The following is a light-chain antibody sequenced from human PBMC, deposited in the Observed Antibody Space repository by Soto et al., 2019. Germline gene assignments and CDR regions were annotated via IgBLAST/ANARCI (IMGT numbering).Light chain of an antibody. Sequence: EIVLTQSPGTLSLSPGERATLSCRASQSVSSSYLAWYQQKPGQAPRPLIYGASSRAIGIPDRFSGSGSGTDFTLTISRLEPEDFAVYYCQQYRSSPWTFGQGINVDIK. V-gene: IGKV3-20*01. J-gene: IGKJ1*01. CDR2: GAS. CDR3: QQYRSSPWT. CDR1: QSVSSSY.